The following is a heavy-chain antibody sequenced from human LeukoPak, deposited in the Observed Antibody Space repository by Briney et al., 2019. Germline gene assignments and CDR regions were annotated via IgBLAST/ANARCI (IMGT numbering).Heavy chain of an antibody. J-gene: IGHJ4*02. D-gene: IGHD4-17*01. CDR2: IKQDGSEK. CDR3: ARSLYGETY. Sequence: GGSLRLSCAASGFTFSSHWMSWVRQAPGKGLEWVAKIKQDGSEKYYVGSVKGRFTISRDNTKNSLFLQMNSLRAEDTAVYYCARSLYGETYWGQGTLVTVSS. CDR1: GFTFSSHW. V-gene: IGHV3-7*02.